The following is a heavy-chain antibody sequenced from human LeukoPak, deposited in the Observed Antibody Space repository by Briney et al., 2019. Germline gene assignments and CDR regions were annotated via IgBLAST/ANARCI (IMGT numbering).Heavy chain of an antibody. V-gene: IGHV4-59*12. Sequence: SETLSLTCTVSGGSISSSYWHWIRQPPGKGLEWIGYVHYSGSTNYNPSLKSRVTISVDTSKNQFSLKLSSVTAADTAVYYCARDSTVPDYFDYWGQGTLVTVSS. D-gene: IGHD4-17*01. CDR1: GGSISSSY. J-gene: IGHJ4*02. CDR2: VHYSGST. CDR3: ARDSTVPDYFDY.